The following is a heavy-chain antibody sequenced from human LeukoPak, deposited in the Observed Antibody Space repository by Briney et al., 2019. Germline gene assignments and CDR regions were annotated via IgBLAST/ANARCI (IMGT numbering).Heavy chain of an antibody. D-gene: IGHD2-2*01. CDR1: GFTFDDYA. V-gene: IGHV3-9*01. CDR2: ISWNSGSI. CDR3: DLPVGYCSSTSCITSDY. Sequence: PGGSLRLSCAASGFTFDDYAMHWVRQAPGKGLEWVSGISWNSGSIGYADSVKGRFTISRDNAKNSLYLQMNSLRAEDTALYYCDLPVGYCSSTSCITSDYWGQGTLVTVSS. J-gene: IGHJ4*02.